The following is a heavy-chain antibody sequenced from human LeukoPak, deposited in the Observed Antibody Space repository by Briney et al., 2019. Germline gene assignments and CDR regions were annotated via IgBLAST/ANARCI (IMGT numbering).Heavy chain of an antibody. CDR1: GFTFSSYA. Sequence: GSLRLSCAASGFTFSSYAMHWVRQAPGKGLEWVAVISYDGSNKYYADSVKGRFTISRDNSKNTLYLQMNSLRAEDTAVYYCARDSSGYHDAFDIWGQGTMVTVSS. V-gene: IGHV3-30-3*01. CDR2: ISYDGSNK. J-gene: IGHJ3*02. CDR3: ARDSSGYHDAFDI. D-gene: IGHD3-22*01.